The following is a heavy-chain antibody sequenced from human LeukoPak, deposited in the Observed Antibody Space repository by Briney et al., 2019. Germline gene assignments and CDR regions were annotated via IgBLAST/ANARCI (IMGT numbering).Heavy chain of an antibody. CDR3: ARDQALYSISGDWFDP. CDR2: IYYSGST. CDR1: GYSISSYY. V-gene: IGHV4-59*01. D-gene: IGHD6-13*01. Sequence: SETLSLTCAVSGYSISSYYWSWIRQPPGKGLEWIGYIYYSGSTSYNPSLKSRVTISVDTSKNQFSLKLNSVTTADTAVYYCARDQALYSISGDWFDPWGQGTLVIVSS. J-gene: IGHJ5*02.